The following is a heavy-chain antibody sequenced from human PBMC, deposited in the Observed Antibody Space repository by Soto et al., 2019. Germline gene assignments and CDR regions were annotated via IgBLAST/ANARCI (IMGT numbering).Heavy chain of an antibody. Sequence: SETLSLTCAVYGGSFSGYQWSWVRQAPGKGLEWIGEINHSGSTNYNPSLKSRVTISIDTSKNQFSLMLTSVTAADTAMYFCARYGEVTPRRYGMDVWGQWTTVTVSS. CDR1: GGSFSGYQ. J-gene: IGHJ6*02. CDR3: ARYGEVTPRRYGMDV. D-gene: IGHD3-16*01. CDR2: INHSGST. V-gene: IGHV4-34*01.